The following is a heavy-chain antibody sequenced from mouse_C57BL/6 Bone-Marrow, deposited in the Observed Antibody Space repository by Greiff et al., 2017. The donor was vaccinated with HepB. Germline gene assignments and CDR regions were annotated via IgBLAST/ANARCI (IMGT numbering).Heavy chain of an antibody. V-gene: IGHV1-52*01. D-gene: IGHD3-2*02. CDR1: GYTFTSYW. CDR2: IDPSDSET. J-gene: IGHJ4*01. Sequence: QVQLKQPGAELVRPGSSVKLSCKASGYTFTSYWMHWVKQRPIQGLEWIGNIDPSDSETHYNQKFKDKATLTVDKSSSTAYMQLSSLTSEDSAVYYCARRRQLRPLGAMDYWGQGTSVTVSS. CDR3: ARRRQLRPLGAMDY.